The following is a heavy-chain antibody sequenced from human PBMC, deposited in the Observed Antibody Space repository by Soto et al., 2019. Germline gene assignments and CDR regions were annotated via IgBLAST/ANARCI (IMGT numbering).Heavy chain of an antibody. Sequence: ASVKVSCKASGYTFTGYYMHWVRQAPGQGLEWMGWINPNSGGTNYAQKFQGWVTMTRDTSISTAYMELSRLRSDVTAVYYCAREPWFGESYDFDYWGQGTLVTVSS. CDR3: AREPWFGESYDFDY. J-gene: IGHJ4*02. V-gene: IGHV1-2*04. D-gene: IGHD3-10*01. CDR1: GYTFTGYY. CDR2: INPNSGGT.